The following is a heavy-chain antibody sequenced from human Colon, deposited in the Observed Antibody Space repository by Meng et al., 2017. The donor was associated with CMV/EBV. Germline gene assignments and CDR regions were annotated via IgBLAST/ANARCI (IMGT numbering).Heavy chain of an antibody. J-gene: IGHJ3*02. V-gene: IGHV3-23*01. D-gene: IGHD2-2*01. CDR1: GFTFNSYQ. Sequence: GESLKISCAASGFTFNSYQMSWVRQAPGKGLEWVSIISGNSAATFYADSVKGQFTISRDNSKRILYLQMNTLRAEDTAIYYCAKKNGYCGSTSCYYAFEIWGQGTMVTVSS. CDR2: ISGNSAAT. CDR3: AKKNGYCGSTSCYYAFEI.